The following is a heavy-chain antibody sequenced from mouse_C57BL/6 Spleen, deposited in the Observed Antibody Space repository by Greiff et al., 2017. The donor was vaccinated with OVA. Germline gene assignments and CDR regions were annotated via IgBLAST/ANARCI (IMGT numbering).Heavy chain of an antibody. D-gene: IGHD1-1*01. J-gene: IGHJ3*01. CDR1: GYSITSGYY. V-gene: IGHV3-6*01. CDR2: ISYDGSN. CDR3: ASPYYYGSSLAY. Sequence: EVKLQESGPGLVKPSQSLSLTCSVTGYSITSGYYWNWIRQFPGNKLEWMGYISYDGSNNYNPSLKNRISITRDTSKNQFFLKLNSVTTEDTATYYCASPYYYGSSLAYWGQGTLVTVSA.